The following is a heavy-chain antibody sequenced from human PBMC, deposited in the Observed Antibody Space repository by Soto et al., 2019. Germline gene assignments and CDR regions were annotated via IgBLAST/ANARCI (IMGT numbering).Heavy chain of an antibody. J-gene: IGHJ6*02. V-gene: IGHV1-2*02. CDR2: INPNSGGT. CDR3: ARAERYCSSTSCGWEYYYGMDV. Sequence: QVRLVQSGAEVKKPGASVKVSCKASGYTFTGYYMHWVRQAPGQGLEWMGWINPNSGGTNYAQKFQGRVTMTRDTSISTAYMELSRLRSDDTAVYYCARAERYCSSTSCGWEYYYGMDVWGQGTTVTVSS. CDR1: GYTFTGYY. D-gene: IGHD2-2*01.